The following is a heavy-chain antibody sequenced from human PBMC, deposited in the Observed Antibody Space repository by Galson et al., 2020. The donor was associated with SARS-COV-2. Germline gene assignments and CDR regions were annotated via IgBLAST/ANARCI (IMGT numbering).Heavy chain of an antibody. Sequence: GGSLRLSCAASGFTFDDYAMHWVRQPPGKGLEWVSGIRWNSGSIGYADSVKGRFTISRDNAKNSLYLQMNSLRAEDSALYYCASLGEMATITIWGQGTLVTVSS. D-gene: IGHD5-12*01. V-gene: IGHV3-9*01. CDR2: IRWNSGSI. CDR1: GFTFDDYA. J-gene: IGHJ4*02. CDR3: ASLGEMATITI.